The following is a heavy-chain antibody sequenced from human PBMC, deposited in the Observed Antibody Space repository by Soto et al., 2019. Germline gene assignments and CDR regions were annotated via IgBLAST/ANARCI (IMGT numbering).Heavy chain of an antibody. CDR3: ARVGATLYYYYYGMDI. J-gene: IGHJ6*02. CDR2: ISAYNGNT. V-gene: IGHV1-18*04. D-gene: IGHD1-26*01. Sequence: GASVKVSCKASGYTFTSYGISWVRQAPGQGLEWMGWISAYNGNTNYAQKLQGRVTMTTDTSTSTSYMELRSLRSEDTAVYYCARVGATLYYYYYGMDIWGQGTTVTVSS. CDR1: GYTFTSYG.